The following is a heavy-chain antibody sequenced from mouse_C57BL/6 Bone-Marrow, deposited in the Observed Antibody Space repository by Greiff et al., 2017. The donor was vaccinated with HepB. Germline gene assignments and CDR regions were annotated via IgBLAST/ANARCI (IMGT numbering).Heavy chain of an antibody. CDR2: ISSGGDYI. D-gene: IGHD2-4*01. CDR3: TREDYDGAWFAY. J-gene: IGHJ3*01. Sequence: EVKLVESGEGLVKPGGSLKLSCAASGFTFSSYAMSWVRQTPEKRLEWVAYISSGGDYIYYADTVKGRVTISRDNARNTLYLQMSSLKSEDTAMYYCTREDYDGAWFAYWGQGTLVTVSA. V-gene: IGHV5-9-1*02. CDR1: GFTFSSYA.